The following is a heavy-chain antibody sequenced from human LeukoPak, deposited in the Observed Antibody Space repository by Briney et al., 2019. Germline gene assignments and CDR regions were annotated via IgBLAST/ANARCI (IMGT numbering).Heavy chain of an antibody. J-gene: IGHJ4*02. V-gene: IGHV3-23*01. Sequence: GGSLRLSCAASGFTFSDYYMSWIRQAPGKGLEWVSGISGSGGSTYYADSVKGRFTISRDNSKNTLYLQMNRLRAEDTAVYYCAKVPYYDFWSGYPYYFDYWGQGTLVTVSS. CDR2: ISGSGGST. CDR3: AKVPYYDFWSGYPYYFDY. CDR1: GFTFSDYY. D-gene: IGHD3-3*01.